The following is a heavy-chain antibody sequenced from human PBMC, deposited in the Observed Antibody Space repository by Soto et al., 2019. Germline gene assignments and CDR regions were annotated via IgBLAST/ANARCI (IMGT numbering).Heavy chain of an antibody. Sequence: QVQLQESGPGLVKPSETLSLTCTVSGGPISDYYWSWIRQAPGKGLEWIGYIHDSGSTNYNPSLKSRVAISVDTSKNQFSLKLSSVTAADTAVYYCARSQIDFGTGFDPWGQGTLVSVS. CDR3: ARSQIDFGTGFDP. D-gene: IGHD4-17*01. CDR1: GGPISDYY. V-gene: IGHV4-59*08. CDR2: IHDSGST. J-gene: IGHJ5*02.